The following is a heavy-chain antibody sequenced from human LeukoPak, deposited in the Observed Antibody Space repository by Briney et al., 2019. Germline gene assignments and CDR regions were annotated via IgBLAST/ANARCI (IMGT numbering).Heavy chain of an antibody. D-gene: IGHD3-9*01. Sequence: ASVKVSCKTSGYSFNDYYLHWVRQAPGQGLEWMGWINPNSGRTDYAPKFQGRVTLTTDTSITTACMELSSLISGDTALYYCARDSSDVLTGYYHFWGQGTLVTVSS. V-gene: IGHV1-2*02. CDR2: INPNSGRT. CDR3: ARDSSDVLTGYYHF. J-gene: IGHJ4*02. CDR1: GYSFNDYY.